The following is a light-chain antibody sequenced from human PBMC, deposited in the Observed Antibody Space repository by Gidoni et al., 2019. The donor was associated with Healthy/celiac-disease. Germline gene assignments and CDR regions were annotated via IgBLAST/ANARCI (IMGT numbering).Light chain of an antibody. CDR3: QQFNSYPPIFT. CDR2: DAS. CDR1: QGNSSA. J-gene: IGKJ3*01. V-gene: IGKV1-13*02. Sequence: AIQLTQSPSSLSASVGDRVTITCRASQGNSSALAWYQQKPGKAPKLLIYDASSLESGVPSRFSGSGSGTDFTLTISSLQPEDFATYYCQQFNSYPPIFTFGPGTKVDIK.